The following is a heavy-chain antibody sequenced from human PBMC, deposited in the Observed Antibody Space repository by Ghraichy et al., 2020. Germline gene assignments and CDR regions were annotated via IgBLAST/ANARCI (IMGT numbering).Heavy chain of an antibody. CDR3: TTAED. Sequence: GGSLRLSCAASGITLSNYYMSWIRQAPGKGLEWVSYISSSDSDIHYADAVKGRFTISRDNAKNIIYLQMNSLRVEDTAVYYCTTAEDWGQGTLVTVSS. J-gene: IGHJ4*02. V-gene: IGHV3-11*01. CDR1: GITLSNYY. CDR2: ISSSDSDI.